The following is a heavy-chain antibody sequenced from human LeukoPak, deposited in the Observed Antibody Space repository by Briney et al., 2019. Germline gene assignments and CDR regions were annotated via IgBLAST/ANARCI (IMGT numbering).Heavy chain of an antibody. Sequence: GGSLRLSCAASGFTFSSYGMLWVRQAPGKGLEWVAAISYDGGNKYYADSVKGRFTISRDNSKNTLYLQMNSLRAEDTAVYYCARRNFDWFDPWGQGTLVTVSS. CDR1: GFTFSSYG. J-gene: IGHJ5*02. V-gene: IGHV3-30*03. CDR3: ARRNFDWFDP. CDR2: ISYDGGNK.